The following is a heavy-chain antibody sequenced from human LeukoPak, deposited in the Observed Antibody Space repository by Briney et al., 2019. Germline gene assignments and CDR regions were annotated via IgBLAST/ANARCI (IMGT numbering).Heavy chain of an antibody. Sequence: AGGSLRLSCAASGFTFSSYGMHWVRQAPGKGLEWVAVISYDGSNKYYADSVKGRFTISRDNSKNTLYLQMNSLRAEDTAVYYCARAATMKGWFDPWGQGTLVTVSS. CDR1: GFTFSSYG. CDR2: ISYDGSNK. V-gene: IGHV3-30*03. J-gene: IGHJ5*02. D-gene: IGHD3-22*01. CDR3: ARAATMKGWFDP.